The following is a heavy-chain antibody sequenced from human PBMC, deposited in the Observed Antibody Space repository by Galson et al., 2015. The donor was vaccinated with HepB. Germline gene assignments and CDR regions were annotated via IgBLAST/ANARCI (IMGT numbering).Heavy chain of an antibody. D-gene: IGHD6-19*01. CDR1: GYTFTGYY. V-gene: IGHV1-2*06. Sequence: SVKVSCKASGYTFTGYYMHWVRQAPGQGLEWMGRINPNSGGTNYAQKFQGRVTMTRDTSISTAYMELSRLRSDDTAVYYCARGDFSGWTYYFDYWGQGTLVTVSS. CDR2: INPNSGGT. J-gene: IGHJ4*02. CDR3: ARGDFSGWTYYFDY.